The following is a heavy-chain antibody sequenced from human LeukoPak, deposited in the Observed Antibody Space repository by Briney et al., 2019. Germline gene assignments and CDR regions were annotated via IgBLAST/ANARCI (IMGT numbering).Heavy chain of an antibody. CDR3: ARGRWYYDFWSGYYFDY. Sequence: ASVKVSCKASGYTFTSYYMHWVRQAPGQGLEWMGIINPSGGSTSYAQKFQGRVTMTRDMSTSTVYMELSSLRSEDTAVYYCARGRWYYDFWSGYYFDYWGQGTLVTVPS. V-gene: IGHV1-46*01. J-gene: IGHJ4*02. CDR2: INPSGGST. CDR1: GYTFTSYY. D-gene: IGHD3-3*01.